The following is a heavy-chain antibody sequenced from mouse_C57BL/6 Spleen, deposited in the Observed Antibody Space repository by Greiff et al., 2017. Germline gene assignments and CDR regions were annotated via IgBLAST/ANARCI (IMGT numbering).Heavy chain of an antibody. J-gene: IGHJ4*01. CDR3: AREGMYSNWDAMDY. CDR1: GYSITSGYY. CDR2: ISYDGSN. D-gene: IGHD2-5*01. V-gene: IGHV3-6*01. Sequence: EVKLMESGPGLVKPSQSLSLTCSVTGYSITSGYYWNWLRQFPGNKLEWMGYISYDGSNNYNPSLKNLISITRDTSKNQFFLKLNSVTTEDTATYYCAREGMYSNWDAMDYWGQGTSVTVSS.